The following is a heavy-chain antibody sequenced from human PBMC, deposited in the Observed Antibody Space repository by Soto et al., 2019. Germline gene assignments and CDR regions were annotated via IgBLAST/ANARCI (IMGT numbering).Heavy chain of an antibody. CDR1: GYSFTSYW. V-gene: IGHV5-10-1*01. CDR2: IDPSDSYT. CDR3: ARQPITFGGVIVNFDY. J-gene: IGHJ4*02. D-gene: IGHD3-16*02. Sequence: GESLKISCKGSGYSFTSYWISWVRQMPGKGLEWMGRIDPSDSYTNYSPSFQGHVTISADKSISTAYLQWSSLKASDTAMYYCARQPITFGGVIVNFDYWGQGTLATVSS.